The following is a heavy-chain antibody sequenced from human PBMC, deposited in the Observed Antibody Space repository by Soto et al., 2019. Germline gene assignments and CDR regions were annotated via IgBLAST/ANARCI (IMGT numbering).Heavy chain of an antibody. V-gene: IGHV4-30-4*01. CDR3: ASYSLYGMDV. CDR1: GGSISSGYYY. Sequence: SRTLAHNFSVSGGSISSGYYYLSWIRQPPGKGLEWIGNIYYSGNTYYNPSLKSRLIISIDTSKKQFSLKVGSVTAADTAVYYCASYSLYGMDVWGQGTPVTVSS. J-gene: IGHJ6*01. D-gene: IGHD2-21*01. CDR2: IYYSGNT.